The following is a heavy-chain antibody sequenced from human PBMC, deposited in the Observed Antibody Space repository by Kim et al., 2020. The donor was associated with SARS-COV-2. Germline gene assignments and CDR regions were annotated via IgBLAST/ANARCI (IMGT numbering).Heavy chain of an antibody. CDR3: AKDRWGYCSGGSCYDFDY. CDR1: GFTFSSYG. Sequence: GGSLRLSCAASGFTFSSYGMHWVRQAPGKGLEWVAVISYDGSNKYYADSVKGRFTISRDNSKNTLYLQMNSLRAEDTAVYYCAKDRWGYCSGGSCYDFDYWGQGTLVTVSS. D-gene: IGHD2-15*01. V-gene: IGHV3-30*18. J-gene: IGHJ4*02. CDR2: ISYDGSNK.